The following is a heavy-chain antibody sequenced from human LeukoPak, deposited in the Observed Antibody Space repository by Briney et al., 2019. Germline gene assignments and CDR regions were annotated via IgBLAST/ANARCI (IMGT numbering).Heavy chain of an antibody. V-gene: IGHV4-39*01. J-gene: IGHJ5*02. D-gene: IGHD3-3*01. CDR1: GGSISTSSSY. Sequence: PSETLSLTCTVSGGSISTSSSYWGWIRQPPGKGLEWIGSIYYSGSTSYNPSLKSRVTISVDTSKNQFSLKLSSVTAADTAVYYCARRDFWSGYYHWGQGTLVTVSS. CDR2: IYYSGST. CDR3: ARRDFWSGYYH.